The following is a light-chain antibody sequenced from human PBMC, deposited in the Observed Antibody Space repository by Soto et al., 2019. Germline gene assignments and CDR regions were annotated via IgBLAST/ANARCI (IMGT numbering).Light chain of an antibody. CDR1: QSVSGW. CDR2: SAS. CDR3: QQYESYPLT. J-gene: IGKJ4*01. V-gene: IGKV1-5*03. Sequence: DIQMTQSPSPLSASVGDRVTITCRASQSVSGWLAWYRQKPGKAPELLIYSASTLETGVPSRFSGSGSGTEFTLTVSSLQPDDFATYYCQQYESYPLTFGGGTKIDI.